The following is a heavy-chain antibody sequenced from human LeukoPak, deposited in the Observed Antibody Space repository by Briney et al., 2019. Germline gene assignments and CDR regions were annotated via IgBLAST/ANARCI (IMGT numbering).Heavy chain of an antibody. J-gene: IGHJ4*02. Sequence: PGGSLRLSCAASGFTFSSYDMHWVRQATGKGLEWVSAIGTAGDTYYPGSVKGRFTISRENAKNSLYLQMNSLRAGDTAVYYCARGYCSGGSCYSFLDYWGQGALVTVSS. CDR1: GFTFSSYD. V-gene: IGHV3-13*04. D-gene: IGHD2-15*01. CDR3: ARGYCSGGSCYSFLDY. CDR2: IGTAGDT.